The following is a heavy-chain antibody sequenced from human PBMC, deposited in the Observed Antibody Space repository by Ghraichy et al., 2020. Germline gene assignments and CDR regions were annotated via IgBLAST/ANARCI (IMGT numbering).Heavy chain of an antibody. CDR2: IWYDGSNK. CDR1: GFTFSSYG. D-gene: IGHD3-10*01. CDR3: ARDQGGWITMVRGVPTEGIYGMDV. V-gene: IGHV3-33*01. Sequence: GGSLRLSCAASGFTFSSYGMHWVHQAPGKGLEWVAVIWYDGSNKYYADSVKGRFTISRDNSKNTLYLQMNSLRAEDTAVYYCARDQGGWITMVRGVPTEGIYGMDVWGQGTTVTVSS. J-gene: IGHJ6*02.